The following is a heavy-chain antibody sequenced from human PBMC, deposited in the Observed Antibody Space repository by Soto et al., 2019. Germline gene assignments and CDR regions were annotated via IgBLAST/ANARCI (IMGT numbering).Heavy chain of an antibody. CDR1: GYSFITYG. CDR2: ISVYNGNT. V-gene: IGHV1-18*01. Sequence: QVQLVQSGAEVKKPGASVKVSCKASGYSFITYGISWMRQAPGQGLEWMGWISVYNGNTSYAQKFQGRVTMTTDTFTSTAYMEQRSLRSDDTAVYYCARDREAARPGWFDPWGQGALVTVSS. CDR3: ARDREAARPGWFDP. J-gene: IGHJ5*02. D-gene: IGHD6-6*01.